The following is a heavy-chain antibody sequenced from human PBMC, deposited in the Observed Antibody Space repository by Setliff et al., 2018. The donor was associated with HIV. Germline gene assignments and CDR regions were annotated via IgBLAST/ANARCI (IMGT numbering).Heavy chain of an antibody. CDR2: IGSGGDT. Sequence: GSLRLSCAASGFTFSSYSMNWVRQAPGKGLEWISAIGSGGDTYYADSVEGRFTISRDNADNSLYLQMNSLRAEDTAVYYCARYALAVPGYHNAFDIWGQGTMVTVSS. V-gene: IGHV3-48*01. CDR3: ARYALAVPGYHNAFDI. CDR1: GFTFSSYS. D-gene: IGHD6-19*01. J-gene: IGHJ3*02.